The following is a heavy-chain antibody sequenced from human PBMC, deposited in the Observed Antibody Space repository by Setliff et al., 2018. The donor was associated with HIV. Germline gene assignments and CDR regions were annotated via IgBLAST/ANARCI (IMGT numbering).Heavy chain of an antibody. CDR1: GGSISSGNYY. V-gene: IGHV4-61*02. D-gene: IGHD6-13*01. CDR3: GRDEHGFNSNWYGVD. Sequence: KPSETLSLTCTVSGGSISSGNYYWSWIRQAAGKGLEWIGRIYTSGSANYNPSLKSRVTISVDTSKNQFSLKLSSVTVADTALYYCGRDEHGFNSNWYGVDWGQGTLVTVSS. CDR2: IYTSGSA. J-gene: IGHJ4*02.